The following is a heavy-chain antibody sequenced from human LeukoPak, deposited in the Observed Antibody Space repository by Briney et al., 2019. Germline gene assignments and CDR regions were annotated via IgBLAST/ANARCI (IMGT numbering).Heavy chain of an antibody. J-gene: IGHJ3*02. CDR3: ARPYYDSSGYHDAFDI. CDR1: GGSISSYY. Sequence: PSETLSLTCTVSGGSISSYYWSWIRQPPGKGLEWIGYIYYSGSTNYNPSLKRRVAISVDTSKNQFSLKLSSVTAADAAVYYCARPYYDSSGYHDAFDIWGQGTMVTVSS. D-gene: IGHD3-22*01. CDR2: IYYSGST. V-gene: IGHV4-59*01.